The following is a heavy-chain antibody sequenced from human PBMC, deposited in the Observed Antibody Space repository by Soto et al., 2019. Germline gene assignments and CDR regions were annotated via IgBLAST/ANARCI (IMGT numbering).Heavy chain of an antibody. CDR2: ISAYNGNT. D-gene: IGHD3-3*01. CDR1: GYTFTSYG. Sequence: ASVKVSCKASGYTFTSYGISWVRQAPGQGLEWMGWISAYNGNTNYAQKLQGRVTMTTDTSTSTAYMELRSLRSDDTAVYYCARDAGELRFLEWLGNQYYYGMDVWGQGTTVTVSS. J-gene: IGHJ6*02. V-gene: IGHV1-18*01. CDR3: ARDAGELRFLEWLGNQYYYGMDV.